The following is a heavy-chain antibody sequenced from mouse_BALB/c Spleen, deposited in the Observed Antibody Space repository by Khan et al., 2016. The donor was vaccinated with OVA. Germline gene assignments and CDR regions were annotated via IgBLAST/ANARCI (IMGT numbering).Heavy chain of an antibody. V-gene: IGHV1S137*01. CDR3: SRGRRGTRFAY. CDR1: GYTFTDFT. D-gene: IGHD1-3*01. CDR2: INTYYGDA. J-gene: IGHJ3*01. Sequence: VQLQQSGAELVRPGVSVNISCKGSGYTFTDFTMHWVKQSLAKSLEWIGVINTYYGDATYNQKFKGKATMTVDKSSSTVYMELARLTSEDSAIFYCSRGRRGTRFAYWGQGTLVTVSA.